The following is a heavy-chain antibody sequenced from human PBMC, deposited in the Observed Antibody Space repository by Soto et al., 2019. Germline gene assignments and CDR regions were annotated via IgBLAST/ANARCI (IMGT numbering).Heavy chain of an antibody. D-gene: IGHD3-3*01. V-gene: IGHV3-49*03. CDR2: IRSKAYGGTT. J-gene: IGHJ6*03. Sequence: GGSLRLSCTASGFTFGDYAMSWFRQAPGKGLEWVGFIRSKAYGGTTEYAASVKGRFTISRDDSKSIAYLQMNSLKTEDTAVYYCTRDRDPGDDFWSGYYYYYYMDVWGKGTTVTVSS. CDR1: GFTFGDYA. CDR3: TRDRDPGDDFWSGYYYYYYMDV.